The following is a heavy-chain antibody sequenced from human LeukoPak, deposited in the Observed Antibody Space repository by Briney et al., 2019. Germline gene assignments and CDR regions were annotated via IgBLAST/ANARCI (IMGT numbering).Heavy chain of an antibody. D-gene: IGHD3-9*01. CDR2: ISSSSSTI. CDR3: ARDILTGFSFDAFDI. CDR1: GFTFSSYS. J-gene: IGHJ3*02. Sequence: GGSLRLSCAASGFTFSSYSMNWVRQAPGKGLEWVSYISSSSSTIYYADSVKGRFTISRDNAKNSLYLQMNSLRAEDTAVYYCARDILTGFSFDAFDIWGQGTMVTVSS. V-gene: IGHV3-48*04.